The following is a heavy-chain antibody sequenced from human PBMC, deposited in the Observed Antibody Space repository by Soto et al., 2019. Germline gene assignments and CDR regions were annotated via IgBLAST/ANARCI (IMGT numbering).Heavy chain of an antibody. CDR1: GGSISLERFY. D-gene: IGHD2-2*01. CDR2: VSHTVAT. CDR3: ARAFSSAHLNYYAL. J-gene: IGHJ1*01. Sequence: QVQLQESGPGLVKPSETLSLTCTVSGGSISLERFYWSWIRQPPGKGLEWIGYVSHTVATNYNPCLQRRVEIAVDTSRNQFSLKLRSLTPADTAVYFCARAFSSAHLNYYALWGQGTLASVSA. V-gene: IGHV4-61*01.